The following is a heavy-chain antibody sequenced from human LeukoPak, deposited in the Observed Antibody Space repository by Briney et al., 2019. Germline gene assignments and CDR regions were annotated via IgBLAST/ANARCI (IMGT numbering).Heavy chain of an antibody. CDR3: ARHEGGGFYSRSFDV. Sequence: SETLSLTCAVYGGSFSNYYWSWIRQPPGRGLDWIAYLDYTGSTDHNPSLKSRVTISVDTSKNQFSLKLSSVTAADTAVNYCARHEGGGFYSRSFDVWGQGTLVTVS. D-gene: IGHD2-15*01. CDR2: LDYTGST. V-gene: IGHV4-59*08. J-gene: IGHJ3*01. CDR1: GGSFSNYY.